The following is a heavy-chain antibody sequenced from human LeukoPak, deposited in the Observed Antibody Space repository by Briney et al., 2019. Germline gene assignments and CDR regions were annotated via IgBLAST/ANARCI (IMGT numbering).Heavy chain of an antibody. V-gene: IGHV4-59*12. CDR3: ARVNQEDYYGSSGYYSPFDF. CDR2: ISHRGRA. Sequence: PSETLSLTCTVSGASISSYYWSWIRQPPGKGLEWIGYISHRGRAYSNPSLGSRLNMSVDRSQNQFFLNLSSVTAADTAVYNCARVNQEDYYGSSGYYSPFDFWGQGTLVTVSS. CDR1: GASISSYY. D-gene: IGHD3-22*01. J-gene: IGHJ4*02.